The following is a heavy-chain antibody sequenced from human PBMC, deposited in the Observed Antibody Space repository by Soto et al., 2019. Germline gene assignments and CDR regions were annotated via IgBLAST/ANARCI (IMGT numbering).Heavy chain of an antibody. CDR1: GGSFSGYY. Sequence: SETLSLTCAVYGGSFSGYYWSWIRQPPGKGLEWIGEINHSGSTNYNPSLKSRVTISVDTSKNQFSLKLSSVTAADTAVYYCARDPAFWSGYYYGMDGWCQGTTVTASS. CDR3: ARDPAFWSGYYYGMDG. CDR2: INHSGST. D-gene: IGHD3-3*01. V-gene: IGHV4-34*01. J-gene: IGHJ6*02.